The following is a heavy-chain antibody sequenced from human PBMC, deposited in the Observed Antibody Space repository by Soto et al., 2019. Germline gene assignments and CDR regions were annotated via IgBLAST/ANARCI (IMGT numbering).Heavy chain of an antibody. V-gene: IGHV1-2*04. Sequence: ASVKVSCKASGYTFTGYYMHWVRQAPGQGLEWMGWINPNSGGTNYAQKFQGWVTMTRDTSISTAYMELSRLRSDDTAVYYCARYSDSSGWYGYFQHWGQGTLVTVSS. CDR2: INPNSGGT. CDR1: GYTFTGYY. J-gene: IGHJ1*01. CDR3: ARYSDSSGWYGYFQH. D-gene: IGHD6-19*01.